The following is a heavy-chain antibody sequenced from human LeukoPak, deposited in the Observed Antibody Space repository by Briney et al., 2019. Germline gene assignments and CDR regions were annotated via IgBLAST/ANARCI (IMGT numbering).Heavy chain of an antibody. CDR1: GGSISSGGYY. Sequence: SETLSLTCTVSGGSISSGGYYWNWFRQHPERGLEWIGYICDSGNTYYSPSLKSRVTISLDTSKNQFSLKLSSVTAADTAVYYCAKALGGRGYSYGALDYWGQGILVTVSS. CDR3: AKALGGRGYSYGALDY. CDR2: ICDSGNT. V-gene: IGHV4-31*03. J-gene: IGHJ4*02. D-gene: IGHD5-18*01.